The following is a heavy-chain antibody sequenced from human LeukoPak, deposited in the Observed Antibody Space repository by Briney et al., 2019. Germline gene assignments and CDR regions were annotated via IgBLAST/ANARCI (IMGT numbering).Heavy chain of an antibody. CDR1: GGSISSGGYY. V-gene: IGHV4-31*03. D-gene: IGHD3-22*01. J-gene: IGHJ4*02. CDR2: IYYSGST. Sequence: PSETLSLTCTVSGGSISSGGYYWSWIRQHPGKGLEWIGYIYYSGSTYYNPSLKSRVTISVDTSKNQFSLKLSSVTAADTAVYYCARQNYYDSSGHSDYFDYWGQGTLVTVSS. CDR3: ARQNYYDSSGHSDYFDY.